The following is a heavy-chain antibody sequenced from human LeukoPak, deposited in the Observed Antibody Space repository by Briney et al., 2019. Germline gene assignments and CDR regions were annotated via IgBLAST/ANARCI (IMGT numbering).Heavy chain of an antibody. J-gene: IGHJ5*02. Sequence: SETLSLTCAVYGGSFSGYYWSWIRHPPGKGLEWIGEINHSGSINYNPSLKSRVTTSVDTSKKQFSLKLRSVTAADTAVYYCARPIRSRDNNWFDPWGQGTLVIVSS. D-gene: IGHD3-10*01. CDR2: INHSGSI. V-gene: IGHV4-34*01. CDR1: GGSFSGYY. CDR3: ARPIRSRDNNWFDP.